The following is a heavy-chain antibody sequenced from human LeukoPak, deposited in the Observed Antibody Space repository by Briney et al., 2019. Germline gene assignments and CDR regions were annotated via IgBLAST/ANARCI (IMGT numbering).Heavy chain of an antibody. D-gene: IGHD3-10*01. Sequence: PGGSLRLSCAASGFTFSGYDMHWVRQAPGKGLEWVAFIRYDGSSKYYADSVKGRFTISRDNSKNTLYLEVISLTAEDTAVYYCAKDDAWLRFGEWSQGTLVTVSS. CDR1: GFTFSGYD. CDR3: AKDDAWLRFGE. J-gene: IGHJ4*02. V-gene: IGHV3-30*02. CDR2: IRYDGSSK.